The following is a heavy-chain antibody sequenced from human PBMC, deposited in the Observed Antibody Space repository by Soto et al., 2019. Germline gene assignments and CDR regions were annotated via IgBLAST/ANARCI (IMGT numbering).Heavy chain of an antibody. Sequence: SETLSLTCTVAGGSISSYYWSWIRQPPGKGLEWIGYIYYSGSTNYNPSLKSRVTISVDKSKNQFSLKLSSVTAADTAVYYCARDGHDYGDYVGYWGQGTLVTVSS. CDR1: GGSISSYY. D-gene: IGHD4-17*01. J-gene: IGHJ4*02. CDR3: ARDGHDYGDYVGY. V-gene: IGHV4-59*12. CDR2: IYYSGST.